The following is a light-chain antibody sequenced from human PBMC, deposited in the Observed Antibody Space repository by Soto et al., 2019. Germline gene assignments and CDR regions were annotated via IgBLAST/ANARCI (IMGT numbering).Light chain of an antibody. J-gene: IGLJ2*01. Sequence: QSVLTQPHSMSGAPGQRVTISCTGNSSNIGAGYDVHWYRQLPGTAPKLLIYGNSYRPSGVPYRISGSRSGTSASLAISGLQDEDEADYDCQSDDRCLRGVFGGGTQLTVL. CDR2: GNS. CDR3: QSDDRCLRGV. CDR1: SSNIGAGYD. V-gene: IGLV1-40*01.